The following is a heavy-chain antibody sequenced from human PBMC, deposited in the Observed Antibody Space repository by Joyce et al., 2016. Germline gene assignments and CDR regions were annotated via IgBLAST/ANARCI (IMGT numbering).Heavy chain of an antibody. CDR3: ASHTKAGWLLPLDY. V-gene: IGHV5-51*01. CDR2: IYPGDSET. CDR1: GYSFSNYW. Sequence: EVQLVQSGAEVKKPGESLRISCKGSGYSFSNYWIAWVRQMAGKGLEWMGIIYPGDSETRYSPSFQGQVTISADKSISTAYLQWSSLKASDTAMYYCASHTKAGWLLPLDYWGQGTLVTVSS. D-gene: IGHD5-24*01. J-gene: IGHJ4*02.